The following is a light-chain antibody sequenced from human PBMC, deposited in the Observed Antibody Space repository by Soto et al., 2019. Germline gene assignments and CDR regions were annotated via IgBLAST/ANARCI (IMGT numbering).Light chain of an antibody. CDR3: SSYTSRSTQV. J-gene: IGLJ1*01. V-gene: IGLV2-14*01. Sequence: QSVLTQPASVSGSPGQSITISCTGTSSDVGGYNYVSWYQHHPGKAPKLMIYEVSNRPSGVSNRFSGSKSGNTASLTISGLQAEDEADYYCSSYTSRSTQVFGTGTKLTVL. CDR1: SSDVGGYNY. CDR2: EVS.